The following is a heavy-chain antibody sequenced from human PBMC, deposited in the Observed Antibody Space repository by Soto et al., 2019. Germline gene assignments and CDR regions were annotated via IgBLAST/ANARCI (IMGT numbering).Heavy chain of an antibody. CDR1: GFTFSSYS. V-gene: IGHV3-21*01. D-gene: IGHD1-1*01. J-gene: IGHJ6*03. CDR3: ARELEEFYCYYCYMDF. CDR2: ISSSSSYI. Sequence: GGSLRLSCAASGFTFSSYSMNWVRQAPGKGLEWVSSISSSSSYIYYADSVKGRFTISRDNTKNSLYLQMNSLRAEDAAVYYCARELEEFYCYYCYMDFWGKGTLVTVSS.